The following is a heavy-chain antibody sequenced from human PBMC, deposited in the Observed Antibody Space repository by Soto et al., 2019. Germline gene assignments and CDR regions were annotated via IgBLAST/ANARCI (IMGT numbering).Heavy chain of an antibody. D-gene: IGHD1-26*01. CDR3: ARDFGGP. CDR2: IKEDGSEK. V-gene: IGHV3-7*05. CDR1: GFTFSSYW. Sequence: EVQLVESGGGLVQPGGSLRLSCKASGFTFSSYWMNWVRKAPGKGLEWVGNIKEDGSEKFYVDSVKGRFTISRDNAKNSLYLDMNSLRVEDTAIYFCARDFGGPWGQGTLVTVSS. J-gene: IGHJ5*02.